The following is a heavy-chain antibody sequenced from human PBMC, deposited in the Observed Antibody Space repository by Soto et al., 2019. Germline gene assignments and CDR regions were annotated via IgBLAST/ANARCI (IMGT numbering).Heavy chain of an antibody. V-gene: IGHV4-34*01. Sequence: PSETLSLTCAVYGGSFSAYYWSWIRQPPGKGLEWIGEINHSGGTSYNPSLKSRVTISVDTSKSQFSLKLTSVTAADRAVYYCARGRVDTVNRSGFYESWGQEPW. CDR2: INHSGGT. CDR3: ARGRVDTVNRSGFYES. J-gene: IGHJ5*01. D-gene: IGHD3-3*01. CDR1: GGSFSAYY.